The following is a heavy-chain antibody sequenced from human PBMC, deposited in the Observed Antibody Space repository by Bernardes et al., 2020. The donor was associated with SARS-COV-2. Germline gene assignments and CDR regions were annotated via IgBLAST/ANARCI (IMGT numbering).Heavy chain of an antibody. CDR1: GFTFSSYW. CDR3: AKGGYRYGS. D-gene: IGHD5-18*01. J-gene: IGHJ5*02. V-gene: IGHV3-7*01. Sequence: GGSMRLSCAASGFTFSSYWMSWVRQAPGKGLEWVANIKEDGSEKNYVDSVKGRFSISRDNAKNSLYLQMNSLRAEDTAVYYCAKGGYRYGSCGQGTLVTVSS. CDR2: IKEDGSEK.